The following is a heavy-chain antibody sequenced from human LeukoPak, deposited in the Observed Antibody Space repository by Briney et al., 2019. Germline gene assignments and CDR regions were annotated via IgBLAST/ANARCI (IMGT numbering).Heavy chain of an antibody. CDR2: ISSSSSTI. CDR1: GFTFSSYS. CDR3: ARDNQYCSGGSCYPGFFVY. Sequence: GGSLRLSCAASGFTFSSYSMNWVRQAPGKGLEWVSYISSSSSTIYYADSVKGRFTISRDNAKNSLYLQMNSLRAEDTAVYYCARDNQYCSGGSCYPGFFVYWGQGTLVTVSS. J-gene: IGHJ4*02. D-gene: IGHD2-15*01. V-gene: IGHV3-48*01.